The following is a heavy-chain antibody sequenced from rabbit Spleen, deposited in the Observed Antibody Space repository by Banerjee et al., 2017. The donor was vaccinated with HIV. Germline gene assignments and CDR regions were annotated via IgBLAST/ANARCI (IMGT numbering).Heavy chain of an antibody. V-gene: IGHV1S45*01. J-gene: IGHJ2*01. CDR2: INSGSGST. Sequence: QEQLEESGGGLVKPEGSLTLTCKASGFDLSSYYYMCWVRQAPGKGLEWIGCINSGSGSTWYASWAKGRFTISKTSSTTVTLQTTSLTVADTATYFCARGYSGYDYAFDLWGPGTLVTVS. CDR1: GFDLSSYYY. CDR3: ARGYSGYDYAFDL. D-gene: IGHD1-1*01.